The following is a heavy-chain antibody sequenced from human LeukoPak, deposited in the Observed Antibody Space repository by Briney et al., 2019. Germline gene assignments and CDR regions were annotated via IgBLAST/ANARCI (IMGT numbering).Heavy chain of an antibody. CDR1: GFSVSSNY. J-gene: IGHJ4*02. CDR3: AAKGNGYTGIYVFAH. V-gene: IGHV3-66*01. Sequence: GGSLRLSCEASGFSVSSNYMSWVRQAPGKGLEWVSVFFASGGTFYTDSVKGRFTISRDTSTNSLYLQMNSLRAEDTAVYFCAAKGNGYTGIYVFAHWGKGTLVTVSS. CDR2: FFASGGT. D-gene: IGHD5-12*01.